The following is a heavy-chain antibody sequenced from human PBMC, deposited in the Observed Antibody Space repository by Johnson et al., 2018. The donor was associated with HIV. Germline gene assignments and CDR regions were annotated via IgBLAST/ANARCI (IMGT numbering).Heavy chain of an antibody. CDR2: IGTAGDT. Sequence: VQLVESGGGLVQPGGSLRLSCAASGFTFSSYDMHWVRQATGKGLEWVSAIGTAGDTYYPGSMKGRFTISRENAKNSLYLQMNSLRAGDTAVYYCARAIGDGYPGMKAFDIWGQGTMVTVSS. J-gene: IGHJ3*02. CDR3: ARAIGDGYPGMKAFDI. D-gene: IGHD5-24*01. CDR1: GFTFSSYD. V-gene: IGHV3-13*01.